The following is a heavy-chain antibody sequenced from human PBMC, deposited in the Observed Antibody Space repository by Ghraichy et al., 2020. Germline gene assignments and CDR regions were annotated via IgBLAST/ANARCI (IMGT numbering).Heavy chain of an antibody. CDR2: LYDIGST. V-gene: IGHV4-61*08. CDR1: SGSVSNDDHY. D-gene: IGHD5-18*01. J-gene: IGHJ4*02. Sequence: SETLSLTCTVSSGSVSNDDHYWSWIRQPPGKALEWIGHLYDIGSTIYNPSLRSRVSISVDTSKNQFSLKLNFVGAADTAIYYCARGRGYGYGIDYWGQGSLFTVSS. CDR3: ARGRGYGYGIDY.